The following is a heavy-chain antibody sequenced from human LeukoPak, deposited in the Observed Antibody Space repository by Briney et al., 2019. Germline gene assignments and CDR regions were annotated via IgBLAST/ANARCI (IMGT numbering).Heavy chain of an antibody. CDR1: GYTFTSYG. Sequence: GASVKVSCKASGYTFTSYGISWVRQAPGQGLEWMGWISAYNGNTNYAQKLQGRVTITADKSTSTAYMELSSLRSEDTAVYYCAKDGDSKLHGYYFDYWGQGTLVTVSS. V-gene: IGHV1-18*01. CDR2: ISAYNGNT. D-gene: IGHD2-2*03. J-gene: IGHJ4*02. CDR3: AKDGDSKLHGYYFDY.